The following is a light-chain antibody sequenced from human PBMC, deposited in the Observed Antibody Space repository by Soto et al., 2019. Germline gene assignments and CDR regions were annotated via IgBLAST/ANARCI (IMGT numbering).Light chain of an antibody. J-gene: IGLJ2*01. Sequence: QSVLTQPPSASGTPGQRVTISCSGSSSNIGSNYVYWYQQLPGTAPKLLIYKNNQRPSGVPDRFSGSKSGTSASLAISGLRSEDDADYYCAAWGDSLSGVVFGGGTKVTVL. CDR1: SSNIGSNY. CDR3: AAWGDSLSGVV. CDR2: KNN. V-gene: IGLV1-47*01.